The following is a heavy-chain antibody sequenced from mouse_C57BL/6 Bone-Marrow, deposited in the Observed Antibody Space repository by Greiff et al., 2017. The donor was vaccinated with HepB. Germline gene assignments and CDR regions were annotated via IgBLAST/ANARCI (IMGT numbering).Heavy chain of an antibody. V-gene: IGHV1-52*01. Sequence: QVQLQQPGAELVRPGSSVKLSCKASGYTFTSYWMQWVKQRPIQGLEWIGNIDPSDSETHYNQKFKDKATLTADKSSSTAYMQLSSLTSEDSAVYYGARVGTVVASYDAMDYWGQGTSVTVSS. CDR1: GYTFTSYW. J-gene: IGHJ4*01. D-gene: IGHD1-1*01. CDR3: ARVGTVVASYDAMDY. CDR2: IDPSDSET.